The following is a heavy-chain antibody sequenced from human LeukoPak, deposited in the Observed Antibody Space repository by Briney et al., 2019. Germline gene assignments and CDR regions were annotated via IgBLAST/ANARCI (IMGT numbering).Heavy chain of an antibody. CDR1: GGTFSSYA. V-gene: IGHV1-69*06. CDR3: ARGTYYYDSSGPVPLVY. Sequence: GASVKVSCKASGGTFSSYAISWVRQAPGQGLEWMGGIIPIFGTANYAQKFQGRVTITADKSTSTAYMELSSLRSEDTAVYYCARGTYYYDSSGPVPLVYWGQGTPVTVSS. D-gene: IGHD3-22*01. J-gene: IGHJ4*02. CDR2: IIPIFGTA.